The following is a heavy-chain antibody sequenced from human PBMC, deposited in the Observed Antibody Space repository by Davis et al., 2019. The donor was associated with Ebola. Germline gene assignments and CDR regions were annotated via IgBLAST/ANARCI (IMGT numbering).Heavy chain of an antibody. V-gene: IGHV1-18*04. CDR3: ARDLIPIFSVHKFDP. CDR2: ISGYTGDT. CDR1: DYTFTNYG. J-gene: IGHJ5*02. Sequence: ASVKVSCKASDYTFTNYGVSWVRQAPGQGLEWMGWISGYTGDTKYTQEFQGRVTMTRDTSLSTAYMEVRSLRSEDTAVYYCARDLIPIFSVHKFDPWGQGTLVTVSS. D-gene: IGHD3-9*01.